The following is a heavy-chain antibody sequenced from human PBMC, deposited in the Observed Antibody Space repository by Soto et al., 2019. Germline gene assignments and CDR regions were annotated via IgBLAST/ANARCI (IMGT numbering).Heavy chain of an antibody. Sequence: QVQLVQSGAEVKKPGSSVKVSCKASGGTFSSYAISWVRQAPGQGLEWMGGIIPIFGTANYAQKFQGRVTITADEATSTAYMELGSLRSEDTAVYYCARPGGYYDSSGYYLNGWFDPWGQGTLVTVSS. V-gene: IGHV1-69*12. CDR2: IIPIFGTA. D-gene: IGHD3-22*01. J-gene: IGHJ5*02. CDR3: ARPGGYYDSSGYYLNGWFDP. CDR1: GGTFSSYA.